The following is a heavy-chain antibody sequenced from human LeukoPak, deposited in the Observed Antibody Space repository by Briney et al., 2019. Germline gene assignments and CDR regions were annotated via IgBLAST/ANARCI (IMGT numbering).Heavy chain of an antibody. CDR2: IYYSGSI. J-gene: IGHJ4*02. V-gene: IGHV4-39*02. D-gene: IGHD5-18*01. CDR1: GGSISSSSYY. Sequence: SETLSLTCTVSGGSISSSSYYWGWIRQPPGKVLEWIGSIYYSGSIYYNPSLKSRVTISVDTSKNHFSLKLSSVTAADTAVYYCAKDVRIQLWVAPLLDYWGQGTLVTVSS. CDR3: AKDVRIQLWVAPLLDY.